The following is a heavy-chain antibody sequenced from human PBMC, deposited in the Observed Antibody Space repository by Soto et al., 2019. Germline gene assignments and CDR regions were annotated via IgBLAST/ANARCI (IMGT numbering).Heavy chain of an antibody. Sequence: GGSLRLSCAASGFTFSNYNMNWGRQAPGKGLEWVSSITSSSSNTYYADSVKGRFTISRDNAKNSLYLQMNSLRAEDTAVYYCARDYCTNGVCSNDAFDIWGQGTMVTVSS. CDR2: ITSSSSNT. J-gene: IGHJ3*02. CDR3: ARDYCTNGVCSNDAFDI. D-gene: IGHD2-8*01. V-gene: IGHV3-21*01. CDR1: GFTFSNYN.